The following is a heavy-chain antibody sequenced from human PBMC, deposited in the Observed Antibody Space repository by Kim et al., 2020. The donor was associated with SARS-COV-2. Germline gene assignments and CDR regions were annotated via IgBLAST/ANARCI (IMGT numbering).Heavy chain of an antibody. CDR2: FDPEDGET. J-gene: IGHJ5*02. D-gene: IGHD3-22*01. CDR3: ATVPYDSSGRNWFDP. Sequence: ASVKVSCKVSGYTLTELSMHWVRQAPGKGLEWMGGFDPEDGETIYAQKFQGRVTMTEDTSTDTAYMELSSLRSEDTAVYYCATVPYDSSGRNWFDPWGQGTLVTVSS. CDR1: GYTLTELS. V-gene: IGHV1-24*01.